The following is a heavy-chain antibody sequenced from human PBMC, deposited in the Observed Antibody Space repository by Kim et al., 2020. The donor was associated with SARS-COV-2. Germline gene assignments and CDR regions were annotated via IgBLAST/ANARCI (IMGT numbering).Heavy chain of an antibody. CDR1: GFTFDDYA. Sequence: GGSLRLSCAASGFTFDDYAMHWVRQAPGKGLEWVSGISWNSGSIGYADSVKGRFTISRDNAKNSLYLQMNSLRAEDTALYYCAKAFMRYSSGWYPFDYWG. CDR2: ISWNSGSI. J-gene: IGHJ4*01. V-gene: IGHV3-9*01. D-gene: IGHD6-19*01. CDR3: AKAFMRYSSGWYPFDY.